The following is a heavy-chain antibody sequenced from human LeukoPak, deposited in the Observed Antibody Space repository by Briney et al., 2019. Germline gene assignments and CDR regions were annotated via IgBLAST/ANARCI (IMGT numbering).Heavy chain of an antibody. CDR3: ARGLSDTVTYSFDY. J-gene: IGHJ4*02. V-gene: IGHV4-34*01. D-gene: IGHD4-17*01. CDR2: INHSGST. Sequence: PSETLSLTCAVYGGSFSGYYWSWIRQPPGKGLEWIGEINHSGSTNYNPSLKSRVTISVDTSKNQFSLKLSSVTAADTAVYYCARGLSDTVTYSFDYWGQGTLVTVSS. CDR1: GGSFSGYY.